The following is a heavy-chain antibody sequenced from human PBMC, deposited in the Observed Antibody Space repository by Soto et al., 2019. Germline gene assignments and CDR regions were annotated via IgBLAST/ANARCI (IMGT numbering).Heavy chain of an antibody. CDR3: AKRPQWELLQSPDY. CDR2: ISGSGGST. D-gene: IGHD1-26*01. Sequence: EVQLLESGGGLVQPGGSLRLSCAASGFTFSSYAMSWVRQAPGKGLEWVSAISGSGGSTYYADSVRGRFTISRDNSKNTLYLQMNSLRAEDTAVYYCAKRPQWELLQSPDYWGQGTLVTVSS. CDR1: GFTFSSYA. J-gene: IGHJ4*02. V-gene: IGHV3-23*01.